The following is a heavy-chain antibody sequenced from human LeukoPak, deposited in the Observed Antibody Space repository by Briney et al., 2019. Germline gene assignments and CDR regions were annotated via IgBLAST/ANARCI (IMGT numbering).Heavy chain of an antibody. D-gene: IGHD6-19*01. Sequence: PGGSLRLSCAASGFNFDDYAIHWVRQAPGKGLERVSGISWNSGSIGYADSVKGRFTISRDNAENSLYLQMNSLRAEDTALYYCAKEMSVAAFDYWGQGTLVTVSS. CDR2: ISWNSGSI. CDR3: AKEMSVAAFDY. CDR1: GFNFDDYA. J-gene: IGHJ4*02. V-gene: IGHV3-9*01.